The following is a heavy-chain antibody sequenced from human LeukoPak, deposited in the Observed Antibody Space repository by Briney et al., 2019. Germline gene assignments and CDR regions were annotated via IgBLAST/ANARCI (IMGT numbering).Heavy chain of an antibody. CDR1: GGSISSYY. CDR3: ARHAAMDY. J-gene: IGHJ4*02. V-gene: IGHV4-59*08. D-gene: IGHD5-18*01. CDR2: IYYSGTT. Sequence: SETLSLTCTVSGGSISSYYWSWIRQPPGKGLEWIGYIYYSGTTNYNPSLKSRVTISVDTSKNQFSLKLSSVTAADTAVYYCARHAAMDYWGQGTLVTVSS.